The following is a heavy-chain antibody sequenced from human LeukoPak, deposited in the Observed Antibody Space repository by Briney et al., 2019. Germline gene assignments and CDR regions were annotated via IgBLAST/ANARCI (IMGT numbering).Heavy chain of an antibody. D-gene: IGHD2-2*01. J-gene: IGHJ5*02. CDR2: MNPNSGDT. Sequence: ASVKVSCKASGYSFTNYDINWVRQATGQGLEWMGWMNPNSGDTNYARSFQGRVTMTRDTSISTAYMELSRLRFDDTAVYYCAKDPFDQMLPENWFDPWGQGTLVTVSS. V-gene: IGHV1-2*02. CDR3: AKDPFDQMLPENWFDP. CDR1: GYSFTNYD.